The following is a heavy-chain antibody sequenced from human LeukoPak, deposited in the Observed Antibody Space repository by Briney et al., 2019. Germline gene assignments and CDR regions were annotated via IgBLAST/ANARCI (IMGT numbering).Heavy chain of an antibody. D-gene: IGHD2-15*01. CDR2: ISSTGGTT. V-gene: IGHV3-23*01. CDR3: AKNGDRGAYCTGGTCYPYFYYYMDV. Sequence: GGSLRLSCAASGFTFSSYSMSWVRQAPGKGLEWVSSISSTGGTTYYADSVKGRFTISRDNSKNTLYLQMNSLRAEDTAIYYCAKNGDRGAYCTGGTCYPYFYYYMDVWGKGTTVTI. CDR1: GFTFSSYS. J-gene: IGHJ6*03.